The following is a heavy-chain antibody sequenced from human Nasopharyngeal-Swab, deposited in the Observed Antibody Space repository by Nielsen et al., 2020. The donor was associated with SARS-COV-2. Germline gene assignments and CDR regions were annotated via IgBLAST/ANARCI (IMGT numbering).Heavy chain of an antibody. D-gene: IGHD4-11*01. CDR2: IYYSGSS. J-gene: IGHJ6*02. V-gene: IGHV4-59*01. CDR3: ARDTVHYGMDV. Sequence: SETLSLTCAVYGGSFSGYYWTWVRQSPGKGLDWIGYIYYSGSSSYNPSLKSRVTISVDMSKNQFSLKLTSVTAADTVVYYCARDTVHYGMDVWGQGTTVTVSS. CDR1: GGSFSGYY.